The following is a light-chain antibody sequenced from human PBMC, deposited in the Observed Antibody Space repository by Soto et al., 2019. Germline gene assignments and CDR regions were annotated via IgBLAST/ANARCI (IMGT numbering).Light chain of an antibody. CDR3: QKYDNLPIT. CDR1: QDISNY. V-gene: IGKV1-33*01. Sequence: DIQMTQSPSSLSASVGDRVTITCQASQDISNYLNWYQQKPGKAPKLLIYDASNLETGVPSRFSGSGSGKDFTFTISSLQPEDIATYYCQKYDNLPITFGQGTRLEIK. CDR2: DAS. J-gene: IGKJ5*01.